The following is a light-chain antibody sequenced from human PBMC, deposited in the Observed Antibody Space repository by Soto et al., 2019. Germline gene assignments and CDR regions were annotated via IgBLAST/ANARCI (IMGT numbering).Light chain of an antibody. J-gene: IGLJ1*01. CDR1: SSDVGGNKY. Sequence: QSVLTQPASVSGSPGQSITISCTGSSSDVGGNKYVSWYQQYPGKAPKLMICDVSNRPSGVSNRFSDSKSGNTASLTISGLQAEDEADYYCSAFTGTTYVFGTGTKVTVL. CDR2: DVS. V-gene: IGLV2-14*01. CDR3: SAFTGTTYV.